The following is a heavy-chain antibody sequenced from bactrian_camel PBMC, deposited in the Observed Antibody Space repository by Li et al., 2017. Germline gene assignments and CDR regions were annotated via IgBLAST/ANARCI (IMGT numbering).Heavy chain of an antibody. CDR3: ASDWSYGMTAEQALGIMGPGFGY. D-gene: IGHD3*01. Sequence: VQLVESGGGSVQAGGSLRLSCAASGETYGRYCMGRLRQAPGKEREGVAVIASDGSTSCADSVDGRFTISKDSAKNTLYLQMNSLKPEDTAMYYCASDWSYGMTAEQALGIMGPGFGYWGQGTQVTVS. V-gene: IGHV3S55*01. CDR1: GETYGRYC. CDR2: IASDGST. J-gene: IGHJ6*01.